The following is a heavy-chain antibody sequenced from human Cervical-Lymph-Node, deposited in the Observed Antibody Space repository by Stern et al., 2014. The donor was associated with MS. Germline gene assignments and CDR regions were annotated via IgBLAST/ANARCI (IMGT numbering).Heavy chain of an antibody. D-gene: IGHD1-1*01. J-gene: IGHJ4*02. Sequence: EVQLVQSGGGVIQPGGSLRLSCTASGFTVSRDYMTWVRQAPGKGLEWGSLITTVGSTFYTDSVKGRFTISRDDSKNTVYLHMTSLRAEDTAMYYCARDTSSPERSDWWGQGTLVTVSS. CDR1: GFTVSRDY. V-gene: IGHV3-53*01. CDR2: ITTVGST. CDR3: ARDTSSPERSDW.